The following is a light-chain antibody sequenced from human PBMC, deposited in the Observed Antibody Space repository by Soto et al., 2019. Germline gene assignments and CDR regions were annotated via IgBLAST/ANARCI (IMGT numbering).Light chain of an antibody. V-gene: IGLV3-27*01. CDR2: KDS. CDR3: YSAADNNRGV. Sequence: SYELTQPSSVSVSPGQTARITCSGDVLAKKYARWFQQKPGQAPVLVIYKDSERPSGIPERFSGSSSGTTVTLTISGAHVEDEADYYCYSAADNNRGVFGGGTKLTVL. CDR1: VLAKKY. J-gene: IGLJ2*01.